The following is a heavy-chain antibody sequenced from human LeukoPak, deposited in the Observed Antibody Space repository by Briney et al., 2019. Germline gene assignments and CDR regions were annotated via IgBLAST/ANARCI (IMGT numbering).Heavy chain of an antibody. Sequence: GGSLRLSCAASGFTFSRYTMNWVRQAPGKGLEWVSSISGGRDYIYYADSVKGRFTISRDNAKNSLYLQMNSLRAEDTAVYYCASDSGGTLDYWGQGTLVTVSS. D-gene: IGHD3-16*01. J-gene: IGHJ4*02. CDR1: GFTFSRYT. CDR2: ISGGRDYI. V-gene: IGHV3-21*01. CDR3: ASDSGGTLDY.